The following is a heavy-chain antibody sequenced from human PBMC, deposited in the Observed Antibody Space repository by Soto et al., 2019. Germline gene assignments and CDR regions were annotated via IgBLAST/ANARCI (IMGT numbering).Heavy chain of an antibody. Sequence: GGSLRLSCAASGFTFSSYAMHWVRQAPGKGLVWVSRIKSDGSSTSYADSVKGRFTISRDNAKNTLYMQMNSLRAEDTAVYYFARGGPRNYYDNSGYYEAFDYWGQGTLVTVSS. CDR3: ARGGPRNYYDNSGYYEAFDY. J-gene: IGHJ4*02. D-gene: IGHD3-22*01. CDR2: IKSDGSST. V-gene: IGHV3-74*01. CDR1: GFTFSSYA.